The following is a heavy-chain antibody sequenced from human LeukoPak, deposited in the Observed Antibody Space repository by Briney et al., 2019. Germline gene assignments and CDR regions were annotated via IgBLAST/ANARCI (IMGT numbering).Heavy chain of an antibody. D-gene: IGHD3-10*01. V-gene: IGHV4-34*01. CDR2: INHSGST. CDR1: GGSFSGYY. Sequence: PSETLSLTCTVYGGSFSGYYWSWIRQPPGKGLEWIGEINHSGSTNYNPSLKSRVTISVDTSKNQFSLKLSSVTAADTAVYYCARTMVRGVIIVRLFDYWGQGTLVTVSS. CDR3: ARTMVRGVIIVRLFDY. J-gene: IGHJ4*02.